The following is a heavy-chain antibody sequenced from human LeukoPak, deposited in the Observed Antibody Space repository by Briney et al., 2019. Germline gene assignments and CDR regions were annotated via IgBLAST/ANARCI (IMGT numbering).Heavy chain of an antibody. V-gene: IGHV3-53*04. CDR3: AMTGYYYYGMDV. Sequence: GGSLRLSCAASGFTVSSNYMSWVRQAPGKGLEWVSVIYSGGNTYYADSVKGRFTIPRHNSNNTLYLQMNSLRAEDTAVYYCAMTGYYYYGMDVWGQGTTVTVSS. CDR2: IYSGGNT. J-gene: IGHJ6*02. CDR1: GFTVSSNY. D-gene: IGHD3-9*01.